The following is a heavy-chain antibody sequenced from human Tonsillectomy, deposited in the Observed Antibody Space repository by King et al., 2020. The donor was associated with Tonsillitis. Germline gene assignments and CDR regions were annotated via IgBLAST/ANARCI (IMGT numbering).Heavy chain of an antibody. V-gene: IGHV1-18*01. CDR2: ISAYHGNT. D-gene: IGHD2-2*01. CDR3: AGRACSSTSCYRGDAFDI. J-gene: IGHJ3*02. Sequence: QLVQSGAEVKKPGASVKVSCEASGYTFISYGISLVRQAPVQGLEGMGWISAYHGNTDFAQNLKGRVILTTDTSTSTAYMELRSLRSDDTAVYYCAGRACSSTSCYRGDAFDIWGQGTMVTVSS. CDR1: GYTFISYG.